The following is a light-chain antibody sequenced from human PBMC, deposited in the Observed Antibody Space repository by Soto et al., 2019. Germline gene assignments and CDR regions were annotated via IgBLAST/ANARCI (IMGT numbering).Light chain of an antibody. CDR3: QQYGSSPSLT. CDR1: QSLSSSD. CDR2: GAS. V-gene: IGKV3-20*01. J-gene: IGKJ1*01. Sequence: EIVFTQSPDTLSLSPGERATLSCRASQSLSSSDLAWYQQKPGQAPRLLIYGASSRATGIPDRFSGSGSGTDFTLTISRVEPEDFAVFYCQQYGSSPSLTFGQGTKV.